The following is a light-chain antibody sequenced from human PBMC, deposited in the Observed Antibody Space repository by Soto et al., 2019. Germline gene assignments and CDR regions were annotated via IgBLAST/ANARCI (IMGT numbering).Light chain of an antibody. CDR3: QQYHDWPPWT. V-gene: IGKV3D-15*01. CDR2: GAS. CDR1: QSVSSSY. J-gene: IGKJ1*01. Sequence: EIVLTQSPGTLSLSPGDRATLSCRASQSVSSSYLAWYQQKPGQAPRLLIYGASTRATGIPDRFSGSGSGTEFTLTISSLKSEDFAVYYCQQYHDWPPWTFGQGTKVDI.